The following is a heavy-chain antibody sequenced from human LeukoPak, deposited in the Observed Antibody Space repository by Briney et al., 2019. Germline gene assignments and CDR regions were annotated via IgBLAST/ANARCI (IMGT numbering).Heavy chain of an antibody. Sequence: GGSLRLSCAASGFTFSDDYMSWIRQAPGKGLEWVSYISNSGSTIYHADFVKGRFTISRDNAKKSLYLQMNSLRSDDTAVYYCARERYYYDSSGLKFFAYWGQGTLVTVSS. CDR3: ARERYYYDSSGLKFFAY. V-gene: IGHV3-11*04. CDR1: GFTFSDDY. J-gene: IGHJ4*02. D-gene: IGHD3-22*01. CDR2: ISNSGSTI.